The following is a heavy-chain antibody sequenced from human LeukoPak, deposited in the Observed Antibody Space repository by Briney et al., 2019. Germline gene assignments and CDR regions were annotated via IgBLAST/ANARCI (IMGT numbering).Heavy chain of an antibody. CDR2: IKQDGSEK. J-gene: IGHJ4*02. CDR3: ARDSVGDYFDY. Sequence: GGSLRLSCAASGFTFSSYWMSWVRQAPGKGLEWVANIKQDGSEKYYVDSVKGRFTIPRDNAKNSLYLQMNSLRAEDTAVYYCARDSVGDYFDYWGQGTLVTVSS. D-gene: IGHD4-17*01. V-gene: IGHV3-7*03. CDR1: GFTFSSYW.